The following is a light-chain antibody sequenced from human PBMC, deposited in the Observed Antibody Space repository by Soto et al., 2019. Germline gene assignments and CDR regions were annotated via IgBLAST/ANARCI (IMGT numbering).Light chain of an antibody. CDR3: QQYGSSSWT. V-gene: IGKV3-20*01. J-gene: IGKJ1*01. CDR2: GAS. CDR1: QSVSSIY. Sequence: EIVLTQSPGTLSLSPGERATLSCRASQSVSSIYLAWYQHKPGQAPRLLIYGASSRATGIPDRFSGSGSGTDFTLTISRLEPEDFAMYYCQQYGSSSWTLGRGTTVEIK.